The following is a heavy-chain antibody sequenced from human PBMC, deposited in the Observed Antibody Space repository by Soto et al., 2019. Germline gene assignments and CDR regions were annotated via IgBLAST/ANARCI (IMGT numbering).Heavy chain of an antibody. J-gene: IGHJ4*02. CDR1: GGSISSGGYH. V-gene: IGHV4-31*03. CDR3: ARLAYSSRGGQFFDY. Sequence: QVQLQESGPGLVEPSQTLSLTCNVSGGSISSGGYHWSWIRQHPGKGLEWIAYIYYSGDTYYNPALKGRVAISVHTSKKQFSLNLSSATAADTAVYYCARLAYSSRGGQFFDYWGQGVLVTVSS. CDR2: IYYSGDT. D-gene: IGHD6-13*01.